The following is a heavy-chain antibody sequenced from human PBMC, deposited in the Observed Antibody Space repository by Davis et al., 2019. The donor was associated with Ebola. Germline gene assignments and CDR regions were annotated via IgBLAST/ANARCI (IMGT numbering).Heavy chain of an antibody. D-gene: IGHD3-22*01. J-gene: IGHJ4*02. CDR3: ARDPRYNYDSSGYSYFDF. CDR1: GFTFSRYW. V-gene: IGHV3-74*01. Sequence: PGGSLRLSCAASGFTFSRYWMHWVRQPPGKGLVWVSRINTDGSFTDYADSVKGRFTISRDNARNTVSLQMNSLRAEDTALYYCARDPRYNYDSSGYSYFDFRGQGTLVTVSS. CDR2: INTDGSFT.